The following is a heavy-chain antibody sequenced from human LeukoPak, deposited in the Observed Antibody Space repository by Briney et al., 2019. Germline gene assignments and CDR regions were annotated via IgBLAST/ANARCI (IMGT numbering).Heavy chain of an antibody. CDR3: ARVGYSSGWYVFDY. Sequence: PSETLSLTCTVSGGSVSSESYYWSWIRQPPGKGLEWIGYIYYSGSTKYNPSLKSRVTMSVDTSKNQFSLKLSSVTAAGTAVYYCARVGYSSGWYVFDYWGQGTLVTVSS. CDR1: GGSVSSESYY. V-gene: IGHV4-61*01. J-gene: IGHJ4*02. D-gene: IGHD6-19*01. CDR2: IYYSGST.